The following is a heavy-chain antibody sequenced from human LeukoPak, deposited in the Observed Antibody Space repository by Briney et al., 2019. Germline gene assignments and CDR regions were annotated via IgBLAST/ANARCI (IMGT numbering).Heavy chain of an antibody. V-gene: IGHV4-59*01. CDR1: GGSISSYY. CDR2: IYYSGST. Sequence: PSETLSLTCTVSGGSISSYYWSWLRQPPGKGLEWIGYIYYSGSTNYNPSLKSRVTISVDTSKNQFSLKLSSVTAADTAVYYCARALGGPDAFDIWGQGTMVTVSS. D-gene: IGHD3-10*01. CDR3: ARALGGPDAFDI. J-gene: IGHJ3*02.